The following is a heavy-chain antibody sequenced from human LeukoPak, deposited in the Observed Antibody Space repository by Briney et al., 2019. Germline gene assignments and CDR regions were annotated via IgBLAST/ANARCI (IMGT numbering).Heavy chain of an antibody. Sequence: SETLSPTCTVSGGSISSYYWSWIRQPPGKGLEWIGYIYYSGSTNYNPSLKSRVTISVDTSKNQFSLKLSSVTAADTAVYYCARSHSSSWPHYYYYMDVWGKGTTVTISS. CDR2: IYYSGST. V-gene: IGHV4-59*01. J-gene: IGHJ6*03. D-gene: IGHD6-13*01. CDR3: ARSHSSSWPHYYYYMDV. CDR1: GGSISSYY.